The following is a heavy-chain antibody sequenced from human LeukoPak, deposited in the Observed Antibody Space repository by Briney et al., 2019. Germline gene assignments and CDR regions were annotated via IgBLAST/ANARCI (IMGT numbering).Heavy chain of an antibody. CDR2: IYPGDSDT. J-gene: IGHJ4*02. D-gene: IGHD3-22*01. V-gene: IGHV5-51*01. CDR1: GYSFTSYG. CDR3: ARRRDYFDSRGSGLDY. Sequence: GESLKISCKGSGYSFTSYGIGWVRQMPAKGLEWMGIIYPGDSDTRYIPSFQGQVTISADKPISTAYLQWSSLKASDTAMYYCARRRDYFDSRGSGLDYWGQGTLVTVSS.